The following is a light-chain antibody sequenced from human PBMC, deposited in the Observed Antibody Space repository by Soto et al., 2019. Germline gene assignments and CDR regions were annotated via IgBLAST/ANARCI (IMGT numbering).Light chain of an antibody. Sequence: EIVLTQSPGTPSLSPGERATLSCRASQTVNSTFFVLYQQKLGQAPRLLIYGASNRATGIPDRFSGSGSGREFTLTISRLEPEDFTVYYCQQYGTLPTTFGPGTKVEIK. CDR1: QTVNSTF. J-gene: IGKJ3*01. V-gene: IGKV3-20*01. CDR3: QQYGTLPTT. CDR2: GAS.